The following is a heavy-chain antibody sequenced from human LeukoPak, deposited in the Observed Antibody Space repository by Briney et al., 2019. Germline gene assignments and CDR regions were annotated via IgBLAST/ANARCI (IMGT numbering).Heavy chain of an antibody. CDR3: ARVDYGDYVYYFDY. J-gene: IGHJ4*02. D-gene: IGHD4-17*01. CDR1: GYTFTSYG. Sequence: GASVKVSCKASGYTFTSYGISWVRQAPVQGLEWMGWISAYNGNTNYAQKLQGRVTMTTDTSTSTAYMELRSLRSDDTAVYYCARVDYGDYVYYFDYWGQGTLVTVSS. CDR2: ISAYNGNT. V-gene: IGHV1-18*01.